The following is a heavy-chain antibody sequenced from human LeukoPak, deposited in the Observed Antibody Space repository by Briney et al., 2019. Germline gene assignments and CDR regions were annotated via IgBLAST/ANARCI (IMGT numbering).Heavy chain of an antibody. CDR2: ISGSGGST. J-gene: IGHJ4*02. D-gene: IGHD1-26*01. CDR1: GFTFSSYG. CDR3: VTEVSGSFPT. V-gene: IGHV3-23*01. Sequence: GGTLRLSCAASGFTFSSYGMSWVRQAPGKGLEWVSAISGSGGSTYYADSVKGRFTISRDNSKNTLYLQMNSLKNEDTAVYYCVTEVSGSFPTWGQGTLVTVSS.